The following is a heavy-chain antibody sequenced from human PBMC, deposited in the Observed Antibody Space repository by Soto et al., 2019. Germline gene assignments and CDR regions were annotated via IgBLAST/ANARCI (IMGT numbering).Heavy chain of an antibody. CDR3: ARVGYCSSTPCWPIGYFEY. J-gene: IGHJ4*02. CDR2: IFSSGSP. D-gene: IGHD2-2*01. Sequence: QVQLQESGPGLVKPSETLSLTCTVSGDSISSFYWTWIRQPPGKGLEWVGYIFSSGSPNYNPSLKSRVTISVDTSENQFSLKLTSVTAADTAVYYCARVGYCSSTPCWPIGYFEYWGQGTLVTVSS. CDR1: GDSISSFY. V-gene: IGHV4-59*01.